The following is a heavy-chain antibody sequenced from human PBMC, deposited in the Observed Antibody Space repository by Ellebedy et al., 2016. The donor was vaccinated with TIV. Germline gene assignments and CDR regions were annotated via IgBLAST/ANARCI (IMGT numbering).Heavy chain of an antibody. Sequence: GESLKISCAASAFTFSSYGMHWVRQAPGKGLEWVAVISYDGTNKYYADSVKGRFTISRDNAKNSLYLQMNSLRAEDTAVYYCSRGIAAVMYWGQGTLVTVSS. J-gene: IGHJ4*02. CDR2: ISYDGTNK. CDR3: SRGIAAVMY. CDR1: AFTFSSYG. D-gene: IGHD6-13*01. V-gene: IGHV3-30*03.